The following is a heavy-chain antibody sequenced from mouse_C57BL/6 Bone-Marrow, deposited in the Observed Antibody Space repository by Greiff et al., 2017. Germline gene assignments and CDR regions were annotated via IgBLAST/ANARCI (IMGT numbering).Heavy chain of an antibody. CDR2: ISYSGST. CDR1: GYSITSGYD. V-gene: IGHV3-1*01. Sequence: EVQLKQSGPGMVKPSQSLSLTCTVTGYSITSGYDWHWIRHFPGNKLEWMGYISYSGSTNYNPSLKSRISITHDTSKNHFFLKLNSVTTEDTATYYCARGAYGSSFDVWGTGTTVTVSS. CDR3: ARGAYGSSFDV. J-gene: IGHJ1*03. D-gene: IGHD1-1*01.